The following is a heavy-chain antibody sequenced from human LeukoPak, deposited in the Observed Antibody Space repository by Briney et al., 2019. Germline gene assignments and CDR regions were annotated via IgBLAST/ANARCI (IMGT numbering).Heavy chain of an antibody. D-gene: IGHD3-3*01. Sequence: ASVKVSCKASGGTFSSYAISWVRQAPGQGLEWMGGIIPIFGTANYAQEFQGRVTITADESTSTAYMELSSLRSEDTAVYYCARAYIPYHDFWSGYSTTWYYGMDVWGQGTTVTVSS. CDR3: ARAYIPYHDFWSGYSTTWYYGMDV. CDR2: IIPIFGTA. CDR1: GGTFSSYA. V-gene: IGHV1-69*13. J-gene: IGHJ6*02.